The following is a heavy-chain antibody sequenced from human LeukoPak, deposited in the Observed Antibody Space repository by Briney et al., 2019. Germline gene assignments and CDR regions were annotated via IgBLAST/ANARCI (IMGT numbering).Heavy chain of an antibody. Sequence: GGSLRLSCAASGFTFSTYGMHWVRQAPGKGLEWVSSIFPSGGEIHYADSVRGRFTISRDNSKNTLYLQMNSMRADDTAVYYCARRTALEQYFDYWGQGTLVTVS. D-gene: IGHD1/OR15-1a*01. J-gene: IGHJ4*02. CDR2: IFPSGGEI. CDR1: GFTFSTYG. V-gene: IGHV3-NL1*01. CDR3: ARRTALEQYFDY.